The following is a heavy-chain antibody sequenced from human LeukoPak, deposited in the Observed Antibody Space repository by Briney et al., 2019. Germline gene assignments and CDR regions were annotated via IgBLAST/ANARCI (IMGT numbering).Heavy chain of an antibody. CDR1: GXTFSSYE. V-gene: IGHV3-48*03. CDR3: ARGDSGGYYFDY. Sequence: GGSLRLSWAASGXTFSSYEMNWVRQAPGKGLEWVSYISSSGSTIYYADSVKGRFTISRDNAKNSLYLQMNSLRAEDTAVYYCARGDSGGYYFDYWGQGTLVTVSS. CDR2: ISSSGSTI. D-gene: IGHD1-26*01. J-gene: IGHJ4*02.